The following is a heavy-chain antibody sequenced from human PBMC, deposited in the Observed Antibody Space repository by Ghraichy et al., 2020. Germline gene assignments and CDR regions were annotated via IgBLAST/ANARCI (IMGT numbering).Heavy chain of an antibody. CDR1: GGSISSGGYY. CDR3: ARGGTKFRYGMDV. J-gene: IGHJ6*02. Sequence: SETLSLTCTVSGGSISSGGYYWSWIRQHPGKGLEWIGYIYYSGSTYYNPSLKSRVTISVDTSKNQFSPKLSSVTAADTAVYYCARGGTKFRYGMDVWGQGTTVTVSS. D-gene: IGHD3-9*01. V-gene: IGHV4-31*03. CDR2: IYYSGST.